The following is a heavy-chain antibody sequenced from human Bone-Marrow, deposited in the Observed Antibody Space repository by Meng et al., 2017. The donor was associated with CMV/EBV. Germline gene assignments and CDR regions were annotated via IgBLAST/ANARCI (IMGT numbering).Heavy chain of an antibody. CDR1: GYTCTGYY. Sequence: QGNLGQSGAEVKKPGASVKGSCKASGYTCTGYYMHWVRQAPGQGLEWMGWFNPNSGGTNYAQKFQGRVTMTRDTSISTAYMELSRLRSHDTAVYYCARGVAAPDYWGQGTLVTVSS. J-gene: IGHJ4*02. D-gene: IGHD6-6*01. CDR2: FNPNSGGT. V-gene: IGHV1-2*02. CDR3: ARGVAAPDY.